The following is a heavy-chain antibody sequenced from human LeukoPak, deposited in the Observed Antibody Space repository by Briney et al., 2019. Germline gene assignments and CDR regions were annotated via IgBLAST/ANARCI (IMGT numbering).Heavy chain of an antibody. Sequence: ASVKVSCKTSGYSFTSYHINWVRQASGQGLEWLGWMNPYTGDRGYAQRFQGRLSITSDTSISTAYMELGSLKSDDTAVYFCPRTTSFTASGYDCWGQGPLVTVSS. V-gene: IGHV1-8*03. CDR1: GYSFTSYH. D-gene: IGHD6-25*01. CDR2: MNPYTGDR. J-gene: IGHJ4*02. CDR3: PRTTSFTASGYDC.